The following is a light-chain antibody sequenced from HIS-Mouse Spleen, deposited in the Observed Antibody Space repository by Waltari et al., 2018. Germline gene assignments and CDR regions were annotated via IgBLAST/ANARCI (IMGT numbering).Light chain of an antibody. V-gene: IGLV2-23*03. CDR1: SSDVGSYYL. J-gene: IGLJ2*01. CDR3: CSYAGSSTFVVV. Sequence: QSALTQPASVSGSPGQSITISCTGTSSDVGSYYLFSWYQQHPGKAPKLMIYEGSKRPSGVSNRFSGSKSGNTASLTISGLQAEDEADYYCCSYAGSSTFVVVFGGGTKLTVL. CDR2: EGS.